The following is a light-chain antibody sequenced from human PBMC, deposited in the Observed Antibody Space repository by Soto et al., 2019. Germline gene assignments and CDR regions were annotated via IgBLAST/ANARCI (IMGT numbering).Light chain of an antibody. V-gene: IGLV2-11*01. J-gene: IGLJ1*01. CDR3: CSYEGIYTSYV. Sequence: QSALTQPRSVSGSPGQSVTISCTGTSSNVGGYNYVSWYQQHPGKVPKLLIYGVSKRPSGVPDRFSGSKSGNTASLTISGLQAEDEADYYCCSYEGIYTSYVFGTGTQLTVL. CDR1: SSNVGGYNY. CDR2: GVS.